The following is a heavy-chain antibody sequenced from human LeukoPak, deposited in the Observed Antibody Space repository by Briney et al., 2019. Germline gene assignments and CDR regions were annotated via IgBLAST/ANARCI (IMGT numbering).Heavy chain of an antibody. D-gene: IGHD2-15*01. CDR2: IYTSGST. Sequence: SETLSLTCTVSGGSISSCSWSWIRQPAGKGLEWIGRIYTSGSTKYNPSLTSRVTMSVDTSKNQFSLKLRSVTAADTAVYYCARAVHCSGGSCYFDYWGQGTLVTVSS. V-gene: IGHV4-4*07. J-gene: IGHJ4*03. CDR1: GGSISSCS. CDR3: ARAVHCSGGSCYFDY.